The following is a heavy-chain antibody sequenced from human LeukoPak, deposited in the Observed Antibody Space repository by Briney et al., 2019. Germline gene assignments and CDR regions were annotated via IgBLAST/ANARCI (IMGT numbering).Heavy chain of an antibody. CDR3: ATLKYYYGSGSSDYYYGMDV. CDR2: FDPEEGKT. V-gene: IGHV1-24*01. D-gene: IGHD3-10*01. CDR1: GYTLTELS. Sequence: GASVKVSCKVAGYTLTELSIHWVRQAPGRGPEWMGGFDPEEGKTIYAEKFQGRVALTEDRSADTAYMELSSLRSDDTAVYYCATLKYYYGSGSSDYYYGMDVWGQGTTVTVSS. J-gene: IGHJ6*02.